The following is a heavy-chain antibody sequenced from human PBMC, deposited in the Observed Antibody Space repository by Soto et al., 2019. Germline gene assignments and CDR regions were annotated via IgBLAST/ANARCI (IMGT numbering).Heavy chain of an antibody. CDR3: ARDCRDLYCSGGICYSSY. CDR2: ISAYNGYT. Sequence: ASVKVSCKASGYTFTSYGINWVRPAPGQGLEWMGWISAYNGYTNYAQKLQGRVTMTTDTSTSTAYMELRSLRSDDTAVYYCARDCRDLYCSGGICYSSYWG. CDR1: GYTFTSYG. V-gene: IGHV1-18*01. J-gene: IGHJ4*03. D-gene: IGHD2-15*01.